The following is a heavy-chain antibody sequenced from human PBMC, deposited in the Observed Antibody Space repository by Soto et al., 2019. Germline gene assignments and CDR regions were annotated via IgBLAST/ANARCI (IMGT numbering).Heavy chain of an antibody. V-gene: IGHV3-21*02. D-gene: IGHD3-3*01. CDR3: ARGPLHHYYDFWSVFYTGFFQH. CDR2: ISSSRSFR. J-gene: IGHJ1*01. CDR1: GFTFSNYS. Sequence: EVQLVESGGGLVKPGGSLRLSCAASGFTFSNYSMNWVRQAPGKGLEWVSAISSSRSFRYCADSVKGRCTIARDNASNSVFLQMNILRVEETAVYYCARGPLHHYYDFWSVFYTGFFQHLGQCTLVTVSS.